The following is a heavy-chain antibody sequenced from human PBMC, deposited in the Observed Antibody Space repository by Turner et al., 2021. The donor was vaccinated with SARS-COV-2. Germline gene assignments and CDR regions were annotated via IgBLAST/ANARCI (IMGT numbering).Heavy chain of an antibody. CDR1: GFTFDDYA. V-gene: IGHV3-9*01. CDR2: ISWNSGTI. CDR3: AKDILGNYYYYGMDV. D-gene: IGHD7-27*01. J-gene: IGHJ6*02. Sequence: EVQLVEAGVGLVQPGWSLRLSCAVSGFTFDDYAMHWVRKAPGKGLEWVSGISWNSGTIGYADSVKGRFTISRDNAKNSLYLQMNSLRAEDTALYYCAKDILGNYYYYGMDVWGQGTTVTVSS.